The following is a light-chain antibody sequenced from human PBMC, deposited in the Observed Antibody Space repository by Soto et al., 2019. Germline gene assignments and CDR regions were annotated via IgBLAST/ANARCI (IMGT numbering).Light chain of an antibody. Sequence: TPSASSLSANVGDTGTIDCRASQSISSHLNWYQQKPGKAPNLLMYTASNLQSGVPSRFSGSGSGTDFTLTVNSLQPEDFAIYYCQQSYSSPITFGQGTRLEIK. CDR3: QQSYSSPIT. CDR1: QSISSH. CDR2: TAS. V-gene: IGKV1-39*01. J-gene: IGKJ5*01.